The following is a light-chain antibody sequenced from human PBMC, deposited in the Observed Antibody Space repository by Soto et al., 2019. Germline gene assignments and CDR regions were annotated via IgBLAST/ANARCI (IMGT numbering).Light chain of an antibody. V-gene: IGKV3D-20*02. CDR3: QQRSNWPFT. CDR1: QSVASSY. Sequence: EVVLTQSPGTLSLSPGERVTLSCRASQSVASSYLAWYQQKPGRAPRLLFYDASKRVPGIPARFSGSGSGTDFTLTITSLEPEDFAVYYCQQRSNWPFTFGGGTKVDI. J-gene: IGKJ4*01. CDR2: DAS.